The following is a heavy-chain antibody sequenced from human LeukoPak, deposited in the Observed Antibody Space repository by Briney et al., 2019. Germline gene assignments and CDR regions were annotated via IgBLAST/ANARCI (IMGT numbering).Heavy chain of an antibody. D-gene: IGHD3-22*01. CDR1: GYTFTGYY. CDR3: ARAAYYYDSSGYAAFDI. CDR2: INPNSGGT. V-gene: IGHV1-2*02. Sequence: ASVKVSCKASGYTFTGYYMHWVRQAPGQGLGWMGWINPNSGGTNYAQKFQGRVTMTRDTSISTAYMELSRLRSDDTAVYYCARAAYYYDSSGYAAFDIWGQGTMVTVSS. J-gene: IGHJ3*02.